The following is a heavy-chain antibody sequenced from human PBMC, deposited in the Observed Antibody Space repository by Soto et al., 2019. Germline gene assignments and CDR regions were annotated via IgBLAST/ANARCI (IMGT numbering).Heavy chain of an antibody. CDR3: ARDVYYYDRGTGFDI. Sequence: KPSETLSLTCNVSGGSISSYFWSWIRKPAGKGLEWIGRIDTSGITNYNPSLNSRATMSVDTSKNQFSLKLSSVTAADTAVYYCARDVYYYDRGTGFDIWGQGTTVTVSS. J-gene: IGHJ3*02. D-gene: IGHD3-22*01. CDR1: GGSISSYF. CDR2: IDTSGIT. V-gene: IGHV4-4*07.